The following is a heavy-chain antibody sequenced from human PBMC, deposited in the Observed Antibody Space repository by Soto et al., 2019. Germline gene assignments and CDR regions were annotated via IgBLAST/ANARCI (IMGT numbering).Heavy chain of an antibody. Sequence: SVKVSCKASGGTFSSYTISWVRQAPGQGLEWMGRIIPILGIANYAQKFQGRVTITADKSTSTAYMELSSLRSEDTAVYYCARDGGYDSPLPDYWGQGTLVTVSS. V-gene: IGHV1-69*04. CDR1: GGTFSSYT. D-gene: IGHD5-12*01. CDR3: ARDGGYDSPLPDY. J-gene: IGHJ4*02. CDR2: IIPILGIA.